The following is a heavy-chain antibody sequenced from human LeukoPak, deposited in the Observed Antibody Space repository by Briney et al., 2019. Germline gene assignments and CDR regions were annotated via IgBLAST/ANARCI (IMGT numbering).Heavy chain of an antibody. V-gene: IGHV4-39*01. CDR1: GGSISSSNYY. CDR2: IYYSGST. CDR3: ASPSGTYYSRFHY. J-gene: IGHJ4*02. Sequence: PSETLSLTCTVSGGSISSSNYYWSWIRQPPGKGLEWIGSIYYSGSTYYNPSLKSRVTISVDTSKNQFSLKLSSVTAADTAVYYCASPSGTYYSRFHYWGQGALVTVSS. D-gene: IGHD1-26*01.